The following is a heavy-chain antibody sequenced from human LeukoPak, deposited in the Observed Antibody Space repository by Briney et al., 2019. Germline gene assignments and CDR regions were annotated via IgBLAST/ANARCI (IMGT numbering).Heavy chain of an antibody. CDR1: GFTFSSYA. J-gene: IGHJ4*02. V-gene: IGHV3-23*01. D-gene: IGHD2-21*02. Sequence: GRSLRLSCAASGFTFSSYAMSWVRQAPGKGLEWVSAISGSGGSTYYADSVKGRFTISRDNSKNTLYLQMNSLRAEDTAVYYCAKDQLAYCGGDCYSFGYWGQGTLVTVSS. CDR3: AKDQLAYCGGDCYSFGY. CDR2: ISGSGGST.